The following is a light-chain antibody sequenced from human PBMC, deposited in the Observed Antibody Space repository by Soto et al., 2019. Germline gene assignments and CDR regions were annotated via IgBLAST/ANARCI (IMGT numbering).Light chain of an antibody. V-gene: IGLV2-11*01. CDR3: CSYAGSDFYV. CDR1: SSDVGGYNY. Sequence: QSALTQPRSVSGSPGQSVTVSCTGTSSDVGGYNYVSWCQQHPGKAPKLMIYDVTKRPLGVPDRLSGSKSGNTASLIISGLQAEDEADYYCCSYAGSDFYVFGTGTKVTVL. J-gene: IGLJ1*01. CDR2: DVT.